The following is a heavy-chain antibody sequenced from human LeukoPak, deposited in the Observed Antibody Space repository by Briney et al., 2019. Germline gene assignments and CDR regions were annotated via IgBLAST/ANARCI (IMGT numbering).Heavy chain of an antibody. D-gene: IGHD3-10*01. CDR1: GGSISSHY. CDR2: INHSGST. CDR3: ARNVLLDY. V-gene: IGHV4-34*01. J-gene: IGHJ4*02. Sequence: PSETLSLTCTVSGGSISSHYWSWIRQPPGKGLEWIGEINHSGSTNYNPSLKSRVTISVDTSKNQFSLKLSSVTAADTAVYYCARNVLLDYWGQGTLVTVSS.